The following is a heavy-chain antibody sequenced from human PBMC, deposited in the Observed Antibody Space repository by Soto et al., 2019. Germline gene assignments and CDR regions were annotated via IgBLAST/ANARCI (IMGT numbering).Heavy chain of an antibody. J-gene: IGHJ2*01. CDR3: VRARAGIAAAGAAFYWYFDL. V-gene: IGHV4-34*01. Sequence: QVQLQQWGAGLLKPSETLSLTCAVYGGSFSGYYWSWIRQPPGKGLEWIGEINHSGSTNYNPSLKSRVTISVDTSKNQFSLKLSSVTAADTAVYYCVRARAGIAAAGAAFYWYFDLWGRGTLVTVSS. CDR1: GGSFSGYY. CDR2: INHSGST. D-gene: IGHD6-13*01.